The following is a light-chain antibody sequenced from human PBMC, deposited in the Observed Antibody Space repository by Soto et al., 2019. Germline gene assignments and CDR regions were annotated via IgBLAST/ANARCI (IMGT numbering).Light chain of an antibody. CDR1: SSDVGSYNL. CDR2: EVS. V-gene: IGLV2-23*02. J-gene: IGLJ1*01. Sequence: QSVLTQPASVSGSPGQSITISCTGTSSDVGSYNLVSWYQQHPGKAPKLMIYEVSKRPSGVSNRFSGSKSGNTASPTISGLQAEDEADYYCCSYAGSSTSLYVFGTGTQLTVL. CDR3: CSYAGSSTSLYV.